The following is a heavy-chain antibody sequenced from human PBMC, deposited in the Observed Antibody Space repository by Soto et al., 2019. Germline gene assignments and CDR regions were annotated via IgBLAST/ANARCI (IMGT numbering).Heavy chain of an antibody. Sequence: GGSLRLSCAASGFTFSSYAMSWVRQAPGKGLEWVSAISGSGGSTYYADSVKGRFTISRDNSKNTLYLQMNSLRAEDTAVFYWAKDKRAGAKYGMDVWGKGTTVTVPS. J-gene: IGHJ6*04. V-gene: IGHV3-23*01. D-gene: IGHD1-26*01. CDR2: ISGSGGST. CDR1: GFTFSSYA. CDR3: AKDKRAGAKYGMDV.